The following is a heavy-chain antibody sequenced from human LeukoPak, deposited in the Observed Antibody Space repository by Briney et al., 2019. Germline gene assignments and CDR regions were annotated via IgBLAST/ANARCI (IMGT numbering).Heavy chain of an antibody. J-gene: IGHJ4*02. Sequence: ASVKVSCKASGYTFTDYYIHWVRQAPGQGLEWMGRINTNSGGTNYAQKFQGRVTVTRDTSISTAYMELSSLRSDDTAVYYCARTRGSHISMAYLDYWGQGTLVTVSS. CDR1: GYTFTDYY. D-gene: IGHD2/OR15-2a*01. CDR2: INTNSGGT. CDR3: ARTRGSHISMAYLDY. V-gene: IGHV1-2*02.